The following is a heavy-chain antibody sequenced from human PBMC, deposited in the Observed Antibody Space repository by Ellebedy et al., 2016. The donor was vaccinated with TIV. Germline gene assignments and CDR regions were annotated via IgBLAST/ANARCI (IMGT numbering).Heavy chain of an antibody. D-gene: IGHD4-17*01. J-gene: IGHJ4*02. CDR2: IDWDDEK. Sequence: SGPTLVKPTQTLTLTCTFSGFSLSTSGMCVSWIRQPPGKALEWLARIDWDDEKYYSTSLTTRLTISKYNSKNQVVLTMTNMDPVYTATYYCARTHDYGKNFDYWGQGTLVTVSS. CDR1: GFSLSTSGMC. V-gene: IGHV2-70*11. CDR3: ARTHDYGKNFDY.